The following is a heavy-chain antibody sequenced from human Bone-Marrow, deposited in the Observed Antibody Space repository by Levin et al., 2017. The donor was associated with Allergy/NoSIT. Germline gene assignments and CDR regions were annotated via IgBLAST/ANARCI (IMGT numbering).Heavy chain of an antibody. CDR2: INSDGTIT. J-gene: IGHJ4*02. V-gene: IGHV3-74*01. CDR1: GFTFSRYW. Sequence: LSLTCAASGFTFSRYWMHWVRQVPGKGLLWVSRINSDGTITNNADSVKGRFTISRDNAKNTLYLQMNSLRPEDTAVYYCARREGDCSGGTCYLDYWGQGALVTVSS. CDR3: ARREGDCSGGTCYLDY. D-gene: IGHD2-15*01.